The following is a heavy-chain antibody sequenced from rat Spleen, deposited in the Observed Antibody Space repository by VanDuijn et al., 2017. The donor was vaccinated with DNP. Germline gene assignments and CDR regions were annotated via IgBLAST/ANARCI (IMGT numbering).Heavy chain of an antibody. CDR1: GFTFSDYN. V-gene: IGHV5-7*01. CDR3: TTFAY. J-gene: IGHJ3*01. CDR2: ISYDGSST. Sequence: EVQLVESGGGLVQPGRSLKLSCAASGFTFSDYNMAWVRQAPKKGLEWVATISYDGSSTYYRDSVKGRFTISRDNAKSTLYLQMNSLRSEDTATYYCTTFAYWGQGTLVTVSS.